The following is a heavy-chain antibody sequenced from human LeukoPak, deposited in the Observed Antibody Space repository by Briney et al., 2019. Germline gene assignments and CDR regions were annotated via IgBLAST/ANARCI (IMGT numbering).Heavy chain of an antibody. J-gene: IGHJ4*02. V-gene: IGHV4-34*01. D-gene: IGHD6-13*01. CDR2: INHSGST. Sequence: SETLSLTCTVSGGSISSYYWSWIRQPPGKGLEWIGEINHSGSTNYNPSLKSRGTISVDTSKNQFSLKLSSVTAADTAVYYCARAKYSSSWYGPRAFFDYWGQGTLVTVSS. CDR3: ARAKYSSSWYGPRAFFDY. CDR1: GGSISSYY.